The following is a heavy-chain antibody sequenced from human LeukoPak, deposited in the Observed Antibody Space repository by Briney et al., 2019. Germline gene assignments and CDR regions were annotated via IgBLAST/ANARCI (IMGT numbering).Heavy chain of an antibody. Sequence: SETLSLTCAVSGYSITSGYYWGWIRQPPGKGLEWIGSMYHSGITYYNPSFRSRVTISVDTSKNQFSLKMSSVTAADTAVYFCARVCTRDGYNYPFDYWGQGTLVTVSS. CDR1: GYSITSGYY. V-gene: IGHV4-38-2*01. CDR2: MYHSGIT. CDR3: ARVCTRDGYNYPFDY. D-gene: IGHD5-24*01. J-gene: IGHJ4*02.